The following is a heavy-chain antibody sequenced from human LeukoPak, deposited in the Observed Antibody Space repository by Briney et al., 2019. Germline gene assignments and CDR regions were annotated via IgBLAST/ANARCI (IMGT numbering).Heavy chain of an antibody. CDR2: ISWNSGSI. V-gene: IGHV3-9*01. D-gene: IGHD3-22*01. Sequence: SLRLSCAASGFTFDDYAMHWVRQAPGKGLEWVSGISWNSGSIGYADSVKGRFTISRDNAKNSLYLQMNSLRAEDTALYYCAKDIGRYYYDSSGYYSGAFDIWGQGTMVTVSS. J-gene: IGHJ3*02. CDR3: AKDIGRYYYDSSGYYSGAFDI. CDR1: GFTFDDYA.